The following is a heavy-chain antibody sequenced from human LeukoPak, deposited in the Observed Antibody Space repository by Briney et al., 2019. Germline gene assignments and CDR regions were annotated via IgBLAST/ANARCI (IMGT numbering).Heavy chain of an antibody. CDR2: ISYDGSKR. CDR3: TRDHYPGIARGGACNF. V-gene: IGHV3-30-3*01. CDR1: GFTFNSFA. D-gene: IGHD2/OR15-2a*01. J-gene: IGHJ3*01. Sequence: GGSLRLSCVASGFTFNSFAMHWVRQAPGKGLEWVAFISYDGSKRYYADSGKGRFTISRDNSKNATYLEMNSMRVEDTAIYYCTRDHYPGIARGGACNFWGQGTMVTVSS.